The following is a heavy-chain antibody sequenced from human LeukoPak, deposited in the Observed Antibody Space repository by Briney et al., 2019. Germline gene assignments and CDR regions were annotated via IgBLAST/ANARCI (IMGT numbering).Heavy chain of an antibody. J-gene: IGHJ3*02. CDR2: IYDSGSA. D-gene: IGHD1-26*01. V-gene: IGHV4-59*01. Sequence: SETLSLTCTVFGGSISNYYWSWLRQPPGKGLEWIGYIYDSGSAYYNPQLKSRVTISGDPSKSQFSLKLSSVTAADTAVYYCARVRPQKVVATHDDFDIWGQGTMVTVSS. CDR1: GGSISNYY. CDR3: ARVRPQKVVATHDDFDI.